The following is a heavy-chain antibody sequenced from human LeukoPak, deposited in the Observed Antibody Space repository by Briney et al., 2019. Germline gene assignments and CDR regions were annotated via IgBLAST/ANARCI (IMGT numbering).Heavy chain of an antibody. CDR2: INFSGST. Sequence: SDTLPLTCSISSGSIGSFHWSWIRQPPGKGLEWIGYINFSGSTKSNSALESRVTISMDTSKNQFSLKLNSVTAADTAVYYCTRGGSADPFEHWGQGTLVTVSS. D-gene: IGHD1-26*01. CDR1: SGSIGSFH. V-gene: IGHV4-59*08. CDR3: TRGGSADPFEH. J-gene: IGHJ4*02.